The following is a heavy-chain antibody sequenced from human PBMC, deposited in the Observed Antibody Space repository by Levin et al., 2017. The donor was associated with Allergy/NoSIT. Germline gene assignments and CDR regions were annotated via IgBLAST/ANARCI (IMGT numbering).Heavy chain of an antibody. D-gene: IGHD2-2*01. CDR3: ARGVVVVVPAAIPYDYDYMDV. J-gene: IGHJ6*03. V-gene: IGHV4-59*01. Sequence: SQTLSLTCTVSGGSISSYYWSWIRQPPGKGLEWIGYIYYSGSTNYNPSLKSRVTISVDTSKNQFSLKLSSVTAADTAVYYCARGVVVVVPAAIPYDYDYMDVWGKGTTVTVSS. CDR2: IYYSGST. CDR1: GGSISSYY.